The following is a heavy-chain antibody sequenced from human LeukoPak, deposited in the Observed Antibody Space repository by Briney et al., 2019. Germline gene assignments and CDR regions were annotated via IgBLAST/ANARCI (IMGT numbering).Heavy chain of an antibody. V-gene: IGHV3-7*01. D-gene: IGHD4-17*01. J-gene: IGHJ4*02. CDR1: GFTFDDYA. CDR2: IKQDGSEK. CDR3: ARDYGVYGDYAFDY. Sequence: PGGSLRLSCAASGFTFDDYAMHWVRQAPGKGLEWVANIKQDGSEKYYVDSVKGRFTISRDNAKNSLYLQMNSLRAEDTAVYYCARDYGVYGDYAFDYWGQGILVTVSS.